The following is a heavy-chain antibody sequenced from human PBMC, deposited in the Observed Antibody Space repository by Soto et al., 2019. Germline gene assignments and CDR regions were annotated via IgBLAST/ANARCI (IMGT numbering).Heavy chain of an antibody. V-gene: IGHV3-21*01. D-gene: IGHD2-2*02. J-gene: IGHJ6*02. CDR2: ISSSSSSYI. Sequence: GGSLRLSCAASGFTFSSYSMNWVRQAPGKGLEWVSSISSSSSSYIYYADSVKGRFTISRDNAKNSLYLQMNSLRAEDTAVYYCAREFIVVVPAAIRGHYYYYGMDVWGQGTTVTVSS. CDR1: GFTFSSYS. CDR3: AREFIVVVPAAIRGHYYYYGMDV.